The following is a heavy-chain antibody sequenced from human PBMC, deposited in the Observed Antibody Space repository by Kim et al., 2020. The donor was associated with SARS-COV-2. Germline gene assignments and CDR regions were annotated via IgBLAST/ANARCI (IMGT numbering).Heavy chain of an antibody. D-gene: IGHD3-22*01. V-gene: IGHV1-46*01. CDR2: INPSGGST. CDR3: AREKYYYDSSGYYYYYYGMDV. CDR1: GYTFTSYY. Sequence: ASVKVSCKASGYTFTSYYMHWVRQAPGQGLEWMGIINPSGGSTSYAQKFQGRVTMTRDTSTSTVYMELSSLRSEDTAVYYCAREKYYYDSSGYYYYYYGMDVWGQGTTVTVSS. J-gene: IGHJ6*02.